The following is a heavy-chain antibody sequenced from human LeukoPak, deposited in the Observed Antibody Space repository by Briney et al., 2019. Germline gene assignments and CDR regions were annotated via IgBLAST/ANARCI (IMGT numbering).Heavy chain of an antibody. CDR3: AKERTSQLPDYYFDY. CDR2: ISASGGST. CDR1: GFTFSNYA. Sequence: GGSLRLSCAASGFTFSNYAMSWVRQAPGKGLEWGSAISASGGSTYYADSVRGRFTISRDNSKNTLYLQMNSLRAEDTAVYYCAKERTSQLPDYYFDYWGQGTLVTISS. J-gene: IGHJ4*02. D-gene: IGHD2-21*02. V-gene: IGHV3-23*01.